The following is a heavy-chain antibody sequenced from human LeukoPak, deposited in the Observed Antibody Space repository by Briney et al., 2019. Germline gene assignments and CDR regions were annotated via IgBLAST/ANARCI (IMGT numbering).Heavy chain of an antibody. D-gene: IGHD3-22*01. J-gene: IGHJ4*02. CDR3: AKDSYYDSSGFWDY. Sequence: PGGSLRLSCAASGFTFDDYAMHWVRQAPGKGLEWVSLISGDGGSTYYADSVKGRFTISRDNSKNSLYLQMNSLRTEDTALYYCAKDSYYDSSGFWDYWGQGTLVTVSS. CDR2: ISGDGGST. CDR1: GFTFDDYA. V-gene: IGHV3-43*02.